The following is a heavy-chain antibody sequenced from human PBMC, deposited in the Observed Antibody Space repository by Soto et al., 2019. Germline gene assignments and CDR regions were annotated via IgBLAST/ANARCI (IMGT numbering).Heavy chain of an antibody. V-gene: IGHV4-59*01. D-gene: IGHD4-17*01. CDR1: GGSISSYY. J-gene: IGHJ4*02. CDR3: AGNDYGDYFPFDY. Sequence: SETLSLTCTASGGSISSYYWSWIRQPPGKGLEWIGYIYYSGSTNYNPSLKSRVTISVDTSKNQFSLKLSSVTAADTAVYYCAGNDYGDYFPFDYWGQGTLVTVSS. CDR2: IYYSGST.